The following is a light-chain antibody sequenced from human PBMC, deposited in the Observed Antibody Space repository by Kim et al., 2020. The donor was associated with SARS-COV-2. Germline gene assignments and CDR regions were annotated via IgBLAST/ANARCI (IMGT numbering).Light chain of an antibody. CDR1: QSISIW. V-gene: IGKV1-5*03. Sequence: SVEGIITITGRASQSISIWLAWDQQKPGKAPKLLISKASSLESGVPSRFSGRGSGTEFTLTISSLQPDDSTTYYCQQYKSYPWSFGQGTKVDIK. CDR2: KAS. J-gene: IGKJ1*01. CDR3: QQYKSYPWS.